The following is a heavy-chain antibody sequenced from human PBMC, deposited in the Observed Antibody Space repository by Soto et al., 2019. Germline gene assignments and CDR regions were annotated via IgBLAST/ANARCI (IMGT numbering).Heavy chain of an antibody. V-gene: IGHV3-33*01. CDR3: ARTDWNYGTGVFDI. D-gene: IGHD1-7*01. Sequence: QVQLVESGGGVVQPGRSLRLSCAASGFSFSTYGMYWVRQAPAGGLEWVALVWYDGGKEYYADSVKGRFTISRDNSKNTLYLQMNSLRAEDTAVYFCARTDWNYGTGVFDIWGQGTMVTVSS. CDR2: VWYDGGKE. CDR1: GFSFSTYG. J-gene: IGHJ3*02.